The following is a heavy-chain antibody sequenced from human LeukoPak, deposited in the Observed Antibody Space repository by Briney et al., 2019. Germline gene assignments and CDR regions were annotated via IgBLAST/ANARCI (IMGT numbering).Heavy chain of an antibody. D-gene: IGHD1-26*01. Sequence: GGSLRLSCAASGFTFSNCAMHWVRQAPGKGLEYISSISSDGGSTYYADSVKGRFTISRDNSKNTLYLQMGRLRAEDMAVYYCARSNNIVGATYFDYWGQGTLVTVSS. V-gene: IGHV3-64*02. CDR1: GFTFSNCA. CDR2: ISSDGGST. CDR3: ARSNNIVGATYFDY. J-gene: IGHJ4*02.